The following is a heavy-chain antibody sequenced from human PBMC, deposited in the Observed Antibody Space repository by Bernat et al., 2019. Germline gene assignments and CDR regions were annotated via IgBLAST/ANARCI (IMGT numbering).Heavy chain of an antibody. CDR1: GYTFTSYG. D-gene: IGHD3-10*01. V-gene: IGHV1-18*01. J-gene: IGHJ4*02. Sequence: QVQLVQSGAEVKKPGASVKVSCKASGYTFTSYGISWVRQAPGQGLEWMGWISAYNGNTNYAQKLQGRVTMTTATSTSTAYMGLRSLSSDDPAVYYCARVRALGSGPYYFDYWGQGTLVTVSS. CDR3: ARVRALGSGPYYFDY. CDR2: ISAYNGNT.